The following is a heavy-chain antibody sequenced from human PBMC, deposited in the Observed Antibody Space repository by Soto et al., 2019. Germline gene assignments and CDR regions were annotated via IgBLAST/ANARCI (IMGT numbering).Heavy chain of an antibody. CDR2: IWNDGSNK. D-gene: IGHD5-12*01. CDR3: ARALFPDVDIYAMDV. V-gene: IGHV3-33*01. Sequence: VGSLRLSCAASGFTFRDHAMHWVRQAPGKGREWLAIIWNDGSNKFYAGSVQGRFTISRDNSKNTVYLQMNTLSAEDTAVYYCARALFPDVDIYAMDVWGQGTTVTVSS. CDR1: GFTFRDHA. J-gene: IGHJ6*02.